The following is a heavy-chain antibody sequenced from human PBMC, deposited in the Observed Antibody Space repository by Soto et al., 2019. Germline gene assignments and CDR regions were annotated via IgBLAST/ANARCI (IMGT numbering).Heavy chain of an antibody. CDR3: ARSGRQQRARRNWFDP. CDR1: GGSFSSYY. D-gene: IGHD6-13*01. V-gene: IGHV4-34*01. Sequence: QVQLQQWGAGLLKPSETLSLTCAVYGGSFSSYYWSWIRQPPGKGLEWIGEINHSGSTNYNPSLKRRVTMSVDTSKNQFSLNLSSVTAADTAVYYCARSGRQQRARRNWFDPWGQVTLVIVSS. CDR2: INHSGST. J-gene: IGHJ5*02.